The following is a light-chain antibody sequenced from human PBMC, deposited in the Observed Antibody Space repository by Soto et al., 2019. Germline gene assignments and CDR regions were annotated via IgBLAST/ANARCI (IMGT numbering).Light chain of an antibody. CDR3: ATWDVNLNGRV. J-gene: IGLJ3*02. V-gene: IGLV1-44*01. CDR2: NDN. Sequence: QSVLTQPPSMSGTPGQRVTIPCSGSSSNIADNTLNWYQQLPGTAPKLLIYNDNDRPSGVPDRFSGSKSGTSASLAISGLQSEDEADYYCATWDVNLNGRVFGGGTKLTVL. CDR1: SSNIADNT.